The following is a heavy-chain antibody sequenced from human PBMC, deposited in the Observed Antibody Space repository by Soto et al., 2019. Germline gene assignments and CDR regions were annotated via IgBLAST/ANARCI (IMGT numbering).Heavy chain of an antibody. CDR3: ATSPGYSSSNTYLRFDY. CDR1: GGTFSSYA. Sequence: SVKVSCKASGGTFSSYAISWVRQAPGQGLEWMGGIIPIFGTANYAQKFQGRVTITADESTSTAYMELSSLRSEDTAVYYCATSPGYSSSNTYLRFDYWGQATLVTVSS. V-gene: IGHV1-69*13. J-gene: IGHJ4*02. D-gene: IGHD6-13*01. CDR2: IIPIFGTA.